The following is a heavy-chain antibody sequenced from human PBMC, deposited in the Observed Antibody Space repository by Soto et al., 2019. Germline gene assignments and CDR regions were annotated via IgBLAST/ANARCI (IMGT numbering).Heavy chain of an antibody. CDR1: GGSISSGGYS. CDR2: IYHSGST. CDR3: ARERGDYGDYFDY. D-gene: IGHD4-17*01. V-gene: IGHV4-30-2*01. J-gene: IGHJ4*02. Sequence: PSETLSLTCAVSGGSISSGGYSWSWIRQPPGKGLEWIGYIYHSGSTYYNPSLKSRVTISVDTSKNQFSLKLSSVTAADTAVYYCARERGDYGDYFDYWGQGTQVTVSS.